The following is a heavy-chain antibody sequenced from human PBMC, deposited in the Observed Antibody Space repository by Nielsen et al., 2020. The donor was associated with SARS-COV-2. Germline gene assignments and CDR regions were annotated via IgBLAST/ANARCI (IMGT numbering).Heavy chain of an antibody. J-gene: IGHJ3*02. Sequence: GESLKISCAASGFTFSSYSMNWVRQAPGKGLEWVSSISSSSSYIYYADSVKGRFTISRDNAKNSLYLQMNSLSAEDTAVYYCAREMNSEKAFDIWGQGTMVTVSS. V-gene: IGHV3-21*01. CDR2: ISSSSSYI. CDR1: GFTFSSYS. D-gene: IGHD1/OR15-1a*01. CDR3: AREMNSEKAFDI.